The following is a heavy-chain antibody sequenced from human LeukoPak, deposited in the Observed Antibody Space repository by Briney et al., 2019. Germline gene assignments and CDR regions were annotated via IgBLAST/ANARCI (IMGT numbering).Heavy chain of an antibody. CDR2: ISTSNNYI. D-gene: IGHD3-10*01. CDR3: AKDHITMVRGVISY. Sequence: GGSLRLSCVVSGFTFSSYNMNWVRQAPGKGLEWVSSISTSNNYIYYADSVTGRFTISRDNAKNSLYLQMNSLRAEDTAVYYCAKDHITMVRGVISYWGQGTLVTVSS. CDR1: GFTFSSYN. J-gene: IGHJ4*02. V-gene: IGHV3-21*04.